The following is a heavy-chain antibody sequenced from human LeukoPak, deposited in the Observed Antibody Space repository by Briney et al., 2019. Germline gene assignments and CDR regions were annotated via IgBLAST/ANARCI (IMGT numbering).Heavy chain of an antibody. V-gene: IGHV3-74*01. Sequence: GGSLRLSCAASGFTFSSYWMHWVRQAPGKGLVWVSRINSDGSSTSYADSVKGRFTISRDNAKNTLYLQMNSLRAEDTAVYYCARAVGSGWYGVAQAVDYWGQGTLVTVSS. CDR2: INSDGSST. CDR1: GFTFSSYW. D-gene: IGHD6-19*01. CDR3: ARAVGSGWYGVAQAVDY. J-gene: IGHJ4*02.